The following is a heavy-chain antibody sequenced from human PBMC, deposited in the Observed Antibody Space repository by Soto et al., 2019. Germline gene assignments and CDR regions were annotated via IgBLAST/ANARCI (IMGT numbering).Heavy chain of an antibody. V-gene: IGHV4-59*01. D-gene: IGHD6-13*01. Sequence: QVQLQESGPGLVKPSETLSLTCTVSGGSISSYYWSWIRQPPGKGLEWIGYIYYSGSTDYKPSLKSRVTISVDTSKNQFSLKLSSVTAADTAVYYCARDNGRAAASFDYWGQGTLVTVSS. CDR2: IYYSGST. CDR1: GGSISSYY. CDR3: ARDNGRAAASFDY. J-gene: IGHJ4*02.